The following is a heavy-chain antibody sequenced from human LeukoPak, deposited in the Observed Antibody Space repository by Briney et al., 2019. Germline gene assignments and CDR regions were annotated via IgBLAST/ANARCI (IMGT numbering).Heavy chain of an antibody. Sequence: TSQTLSLTCAVSGGSISSGGYSWSWIRQPPGKGLEWIGYIYHSGSTYYNPSLKSRVTISVDRSKNQFSLKLSSVTAADTAVCYCARGVVVPAVTDAFDIWGQGTMVTVSS. D-gene: IGHD2-2*01. CDR3: ARGVVVPAVTDAFDI. V-gene: IGHV4-30-2*01. J-gene: IGHJ3*02. CDR1: GGSISSGGYS. CDR2: IYHSGST.